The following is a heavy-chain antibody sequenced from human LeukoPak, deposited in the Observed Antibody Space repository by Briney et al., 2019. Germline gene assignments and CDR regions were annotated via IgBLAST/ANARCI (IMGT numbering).Heavy chain of an antibody. CDR3: AREGSDGYLFDY. Sequence: SQTLSLTCAISGDSVSSNSATWDWIRQSPSRGLEWLGRTYYKSKWYNDYAVSVKSRVTINPDTSKNQFSLQLNSVTPEDTAVYYCAREGSDGYLFDYWGQGSLVIVSS. CDR1: GDSVSSNSAT. V-gene: IGHV6-1*01. CDR2: TYYKSKWYN. J-gene: IGHJ4*02. D-gene: IGHD3-16*01.